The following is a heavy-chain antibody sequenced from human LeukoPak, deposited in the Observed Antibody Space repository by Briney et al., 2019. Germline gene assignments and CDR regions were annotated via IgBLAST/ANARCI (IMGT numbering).Heavy chain of an antibody. D-gene: IGHD2-15*01. CDR2: IYYSGST. Sequence: PSETLSLTCTVSGGSISSGDYYWSWIRQPPGKGLEWIGYIYYSGSTYYNPSLKSRATISVDTSKNQFSLKLSSVTAADTAVYYCARDPLGYCSGGSCYLRGQGTLVTVSS. CDR1: GGSISSGDYY. CDR3: ARDPLGYCSGGSCYL. J-gene: IGHJ1*01. V-gene: IGHV4-30-4*01.